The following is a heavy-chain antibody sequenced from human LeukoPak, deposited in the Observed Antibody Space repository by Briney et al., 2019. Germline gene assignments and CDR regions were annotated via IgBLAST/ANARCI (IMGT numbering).Heavy chain of an antibody. Sequence: PSETLSLTRTVSGGSISSGGYYWRWIRQHPGKGLEWIGYIYYSGSTYYNPSLKSRVTISVDTSKNQFSLKLSSVTAADTAVYYCARVVVDVGTNWFDPWGQGTLVTVSS. J-gene: IGHJ5*02. CDR2: IYYSGST. V-gene: IGHV4-31*03. CDR1: GGSISSGGYY. CDR3: ARVVVDVGTNWFDP. D-gene: IGHD2-2*01.